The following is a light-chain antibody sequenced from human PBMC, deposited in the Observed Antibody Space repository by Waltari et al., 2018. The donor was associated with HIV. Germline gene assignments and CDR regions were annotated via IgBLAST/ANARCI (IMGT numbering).Light chain of an antibody. V-gene: IGLV1-40*01. J-gene: IGLJ2*01. CDR3: QSYDRSLSGYVV. Sequence: QSLLTQPPSVSGAPGQRVTISCTGSSSNIGAGFDVPWSQQLPGTVPTLLISGNNNLPSGFPHRLSGSKSGTSASLAITGLQAADEADDDCQSYDRSLSGYVVFGGGTKLTVL. CDR1: SSNIGAGFD. CDR2: GNN.